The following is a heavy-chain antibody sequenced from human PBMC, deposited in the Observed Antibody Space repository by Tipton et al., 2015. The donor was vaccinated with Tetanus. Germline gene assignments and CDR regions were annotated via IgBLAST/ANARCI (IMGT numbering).Heavy chain of an antibody. J-gene: IGHJ6*02. CDR3: ARGVRLGYSDGYPSCGYGGGV. Sequence: QLAQSGPEVKKPGASVKVSCKASGHTFTSYYMHWVRQAPGQGLERMGIINPSGGSTSYAQKFQGRVTMTRATSPSTVYMELSSLRSEDTAGYYCARGVRLGYSDGYPSCGYGGGVGGQRTTVSVSS. CDR2: INPSGGST. D-gene: IGHD5-18*01. CDR1: GHTFTSYY. V-gene: IGHV1-46*01.